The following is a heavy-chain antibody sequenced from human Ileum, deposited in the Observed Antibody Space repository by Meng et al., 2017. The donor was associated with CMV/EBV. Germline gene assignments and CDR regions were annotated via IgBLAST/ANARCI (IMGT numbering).Heavy chain of an antibody. D-gene: IGHD5-18*01. CDR1: GGSISSSSW. Sequence: AGAGGSISSSSWWSWVRQPPGKGLEWIGEIYHSGRTNYNPSLKSRVTISVDKSKNQFSLKLSSVTAADTAVYYCARRFNVYTANDYWGQGTLVTVSS. CDR2: IYHSGRT. CDR3: ARRFNVYTANDY. J-gene: IGHJ4*02. V-gene: IGHV4-4*02.